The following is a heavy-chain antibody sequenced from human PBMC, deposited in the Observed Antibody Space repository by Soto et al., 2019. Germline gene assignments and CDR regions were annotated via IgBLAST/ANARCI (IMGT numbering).Heavy chain of an antibody. V-gene: IGHV4-30-4*01. CDR3: ARDGGSSGYYYFDY. J-gene: IGHJ4*02. Sequence: SETLSLTCTVSGGSISSGDYYWSWIRQPPGKGLEWIGYIYYSGSTYYNPSLKSRVTISVDTSKNQFSLKLSSVTAADTAVYYCARDGGSSGYYYFDYWGQGTLVTVSS. CDR2: IYYSGST. D-gene: IGHD3-22*01. CDR1: GGSISSGDYY.